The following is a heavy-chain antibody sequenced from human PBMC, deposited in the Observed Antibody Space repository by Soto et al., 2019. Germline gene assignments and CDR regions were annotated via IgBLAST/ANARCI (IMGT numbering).Heavy chain of an antibody. CDR3: ASPKIAFYNWFDP. D-gene: IGHD3-3*02. V-gene: IGHV4-39*01. CDR2: IYYSGST. J-gene: IGHJ5*02. Sequence: SETLSLTCTVSGGPISSSSYYWGWIRQPPGKGLEWIGSIYYSGSTYYNPSLKSRVTISVDTSKNQFFLKLSSVTAADTAVYYCASPKIAFYNWFDPWGQGTLVTVS. CDR1: GGPISSSSYY.